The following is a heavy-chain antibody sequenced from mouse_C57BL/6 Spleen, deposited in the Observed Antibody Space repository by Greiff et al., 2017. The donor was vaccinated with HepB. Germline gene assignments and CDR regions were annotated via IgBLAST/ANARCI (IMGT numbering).Heavy chain of an antibody. D-gene: IGHD5-1*01. CDR1: GYTFTSYW. CDR3: TSSNDESTLYAMDY. CDR2: IYPGNSDT. J-gene: IGHJ4*01. Sequence: VQLKQSGTVLARPGASVKMSCKTSGYTFTSYWMHWVKQRPGQGLEWIGAIYPGNSDTSYNQKFKCKAKLTAVTSASTAYMELSSLTTEDSAVYYCTSSNDESTLYAMDYWGQGTSVTVSS. V-gene: IGHV1-5*01.